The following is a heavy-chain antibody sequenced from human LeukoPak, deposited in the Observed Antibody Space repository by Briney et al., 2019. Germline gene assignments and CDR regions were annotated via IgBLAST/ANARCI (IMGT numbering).Heavy chain of an antibody. CDR1: GFTVDSNY. CDR2: IYTGGNT. V-gene: IGHV3-53*01. D-gene: IGHD3-22*01. J-gene: IGHJ4*02. CDR3: ARGDDSGYYDYFDY. Sequence: GGSLRLTCAASGFTVDSNYLSWVRQAPGKGLEWVSTIYTGGNTYYAASVKGRFTISRDFSKNTVFLHMNSLRAEDTAMYYCARGDDSGYYDYFDYWGQGALVTVSS.